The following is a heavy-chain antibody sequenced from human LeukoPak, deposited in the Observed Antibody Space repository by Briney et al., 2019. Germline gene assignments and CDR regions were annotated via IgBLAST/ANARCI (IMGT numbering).Heavy chain of an antibody. Sequence: ASVKVSCKASGYTFTGYYMHWVRHAPGQGLEWMGWINPNSGGTNYAQKFQGRVTMTRDTSISTAYMELSRLRSDDTAVYYCARVRYYYDSSGYRTTHDYWGQGTLVTVSS. CDR3: ARVRYYYDSSGYRTTHDY. D-gene: IGHD3-22*01. CDR1: GYTFTGYY. CDR2: INPNSGGT. J-gene: IGHJ4*02. V-gene: IGHV1-2*02.